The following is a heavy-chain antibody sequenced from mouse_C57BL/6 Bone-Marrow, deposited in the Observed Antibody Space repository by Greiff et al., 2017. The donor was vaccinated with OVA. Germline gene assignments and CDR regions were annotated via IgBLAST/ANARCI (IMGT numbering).Heavy chain of an antibody. CDR1: GYTFTSYD. V-gene: IGHV1-85*01. J-gene: IGHJ4*01. D-gene: IGHD1-1*01. CDR3: AMYYYDSNYAMDY. CDR2: IYPRDGST. Sequence: QVQLQQSGPELVKPGASVKLSCKASGYTFTSYDINWVKQRPGQGLEWIGWIYPRDGSTKYNEKFKGKATLTVDTSSSTAYMELHSLTSEDSAVYFCAMYYYDSNYAMDYWGQGTSVTVSS.